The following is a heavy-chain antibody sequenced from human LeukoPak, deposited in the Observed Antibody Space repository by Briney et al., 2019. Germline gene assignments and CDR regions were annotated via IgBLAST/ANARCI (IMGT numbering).Heavy chain of an antibody. CDR3: ARVPGDDAFDI. V-gene: IGHV4-59*01. CDR2: IYYSGST. Sequence: PSETLSLTCTVSGGVISSYYWSWIRQPPGKGLEWIGYIYYSGSTNYNPSLKSRVTISVDTSKNQFSLKLSSVTAADTAMYYCARVPGDDAFDIWGQGTMVTVSS. D-gene: IGHD2-2*01. J-gene: IGHJ3*02. CDR1: GGVISSYY.